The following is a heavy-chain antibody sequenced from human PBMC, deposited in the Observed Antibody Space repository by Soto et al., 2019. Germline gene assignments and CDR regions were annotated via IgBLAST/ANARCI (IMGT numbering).Heavy chain of an antibody. CDR1: GGSISSYY. D-gene: IGHD2-21*02. Sequence: SETLSLTCTVSGGSISSYYWSWIRQPPGKGLEWIGYIYYSGSTNYNPSLKSRVTISVDTSKNQFSLKLSSVTAADTAVYYCARVVTAIPYWYFDLWGRGTLVTVS. J-gene: IGHJ2*01. CDR3: ARVVTAIPYWYFDL. CDR2: IYYSGST. V-gene: IGHV4-59*01.